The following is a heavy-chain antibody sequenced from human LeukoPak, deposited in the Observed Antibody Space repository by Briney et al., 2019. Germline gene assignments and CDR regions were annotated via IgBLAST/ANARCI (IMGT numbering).Heavy chain of an antibody. CDR1: GGSFSGYY. V-gene: IGHV4-34*01. CDR2: INHSGST. CDR3: SGRRRYSYGLDY. D-gene: IGHD5-18*01. J-gene: IGHJ4*02. Sequence: PSETLSLTCAVYGGSFSGYYWSWIRQPPGKGLEWIGEINHSGSTNYNPSLKSRVTISVETSKNQFSLKLSSLTAADTTVSHCSGRRRYSYGLDYWGQGTLVTVSS.